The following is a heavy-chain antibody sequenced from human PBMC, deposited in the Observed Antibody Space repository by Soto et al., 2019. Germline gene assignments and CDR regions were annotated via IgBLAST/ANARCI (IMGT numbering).Heavy chain of an antibody. J-gene: IGHJ6*03. D-gene: IGHD3-10*01. CDR1: GGSFSGYY. CDR2: INQSGST. Sequence: LSLTCAVYGGSFSGYYWSWIRQPPGKGLEWIGEINQSGSTNYNPSLKSRVTISVDTSKNQFSLKLSSVTAADTAVYYCARSGKTMFRGALTRNFDYYYYYMDVWGKGTTVTVSS. CDR3: ARSGKTMFRGALTRNFDYYYYYMDV. V-gene: IGHV4-34*01.